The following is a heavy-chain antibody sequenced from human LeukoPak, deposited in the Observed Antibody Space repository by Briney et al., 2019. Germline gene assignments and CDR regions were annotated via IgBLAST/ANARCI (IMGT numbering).Heavy chain of an antibody. CDR2: IIPIFGTA. V-gene: IGHV1-69*05. CDR3: NYFWSGYFLFDY. CDR1: GYTFTSYG. J-gene: IGHJ4*02. D-gene: IGHD3-3*01. Sequence: GASVKVSCKASGYTFTSYGISWVRQAPGQGLEWMGRIIPIFGTANYAQKFQGRVTITTDESTSTAYMELSSLRSEDTAVYYCNYFWSGYFLFDYWGQGTLVTVSS.